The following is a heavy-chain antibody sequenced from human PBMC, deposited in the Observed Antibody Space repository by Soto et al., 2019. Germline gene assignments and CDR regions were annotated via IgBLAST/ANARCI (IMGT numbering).Heavy chain of an antibody. V-gene: IGHV4-31*03. Sequence: PSETLSLTCTVSGGSISSGGYYWSWIRQHPGKGLEWIGYIYYSGSTYYNPSLKSRVTISVDTSKNQFSLKLSSATAADTAVYYCARDKDGDYDYWGQGTLVTVYS. D-gene: IGHD4-17*01. J-gene: IGHJ4*02. CDR2: IYYSGST. CDR3: ARDKDGDYDY. CDR1: GGSISSGGYY.